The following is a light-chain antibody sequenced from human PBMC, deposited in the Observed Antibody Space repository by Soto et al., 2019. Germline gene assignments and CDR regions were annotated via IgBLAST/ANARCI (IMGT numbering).Light chain of an antibody. CDR1: SSDVGGYNY. Sequence: QSALTQPASVSGSPGQSITISCTGTSSDVGGYNYVSWYQQYPGKAPKLMIYEVNNRPSGVSNRFSGSKSGNTASLTISGLQAEDEADYYYSSYTSTTTLRVFGTGTKLTVL. CDR3: SSYTSTTTLRV. V-gene: IGLV2-14*01. J-gene: IGLJ1*01. CDR2: EVN.